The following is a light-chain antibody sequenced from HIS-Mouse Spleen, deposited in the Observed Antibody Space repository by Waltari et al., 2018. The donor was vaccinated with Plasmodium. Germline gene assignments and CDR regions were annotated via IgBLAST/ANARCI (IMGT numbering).Light chain of an antibody. Sequence: ALTQSPATLSLSPEERAPLSCRASQSVSRYLAWYQQKPGQAPRLLIYDSSNRATGIPARFSGSGSGTDFTLTSRSLDSDDFAVYSGQKRSNWRTFGGGTTVEMK. V-gene: IGKV3-11*01. J-gene: IGKJ4*02. CDR3: QKRSNWRT. CDR1: QSVSRY. CDR2: DSS.